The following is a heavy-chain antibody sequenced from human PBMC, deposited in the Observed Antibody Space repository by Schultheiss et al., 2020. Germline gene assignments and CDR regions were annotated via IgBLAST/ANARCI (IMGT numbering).Heavy chain of an antibody. D-gene: IGHD2-15*01. Sequence: GGSLRLSCAASGFTFSSYAMHWVRQAPGKGLEWVSVLYAGGATFYADSVKGRFIISRDSSKNTLFLEMSSLRVEDTAVYYCVKYLREFSGGTYYGHAFDVWGQGTMVTVSS. J-gene: IGHJ3*01. CDR3: VKYLREFSGGTYYGHAFDV. V-gene: IGHV3-53*01. CDR1: GFTFSSYA. CDR2: LYAGGAT.